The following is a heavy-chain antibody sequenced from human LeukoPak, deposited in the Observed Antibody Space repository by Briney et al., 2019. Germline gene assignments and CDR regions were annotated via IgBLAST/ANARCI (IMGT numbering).Heavy chain of an antibody. J-gene: IGHJ3*02. V-gene: IGHV1-18*01. Sequence: ASVKVSCKASGYTFTSYGIRWVRQAPGQGLEWMGWISAYNGNTNYAQKLQGRVTMTTDTSTSTAYMELRSLRSDDTAVYYCATDGYNHDAFDIWGQGTMVTVSS. CDR1: GYTFTSYG. CDR3: ATDGYNHDAFDI. D-gene: IGHD5-24*01. CDR2: ISAYNGNT.